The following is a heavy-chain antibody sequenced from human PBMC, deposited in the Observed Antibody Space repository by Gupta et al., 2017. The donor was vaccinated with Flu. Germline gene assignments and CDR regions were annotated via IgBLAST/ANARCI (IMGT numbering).Heavy chain of an antibody. Sequence: EEQLVESGGGLVKPGGSLSLSCVVSGFTFSRSSMDWVRQAPGKGLEWVASISSSSSYIYYADSVKGRFTISRDNAKNSLYLQMNSLRAEDTAVYYCARDLFGYYYMDVWGKGTTVTVSS. D-gene: IGHD3-10*01. J-gene: IGHJ6*03. CDR1: GFTFSRSS. CDR3: ARDLFGYYYMDV. CDR2: ISSSSSYI. V-gene: IGHV3-21*06.